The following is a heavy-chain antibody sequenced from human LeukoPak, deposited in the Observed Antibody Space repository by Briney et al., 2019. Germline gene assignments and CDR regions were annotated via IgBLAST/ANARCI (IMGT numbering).Heavy chain of an antibody. Sequence: SETLSLTCAVYGGSFSGYYWSWIRQPPGKGLEWIREINHSGSTNYNPSLKSRVTISVDTSKNQFSLKLSSVTAADTAVYYCARGIKYGYWGQGTLVTVSS. CDR1: GGSFSGYY. CDR2: INHSGST. CDR3: ARGIKYGY. V-gene: IGHV4-34*01. D-gene: IGHD1-14*01. J-gene: IGHJ4*02.